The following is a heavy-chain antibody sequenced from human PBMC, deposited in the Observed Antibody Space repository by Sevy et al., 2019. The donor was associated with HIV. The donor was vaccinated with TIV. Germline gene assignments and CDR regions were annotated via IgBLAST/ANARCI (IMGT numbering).Heavy chain of an antibody. J-gene: IGHJ4*02. CDR3: ARDGGFIVRASSGY. CDR1: GFSFSDYT. D-gene: IGHD1-26*01. CDR2: MSSSITYT. Sequence: GGSLRLSCEASGFSFSDYTMTWVRQAPGKGLEWVSSMSSSITYTYYADSLKGRFTISRDNAKSSLYLQMNSLRAEDTGVYYCARDGGFIVRASSGYWGQGTLVTVSS. V-gene: IGHV3-21*03.